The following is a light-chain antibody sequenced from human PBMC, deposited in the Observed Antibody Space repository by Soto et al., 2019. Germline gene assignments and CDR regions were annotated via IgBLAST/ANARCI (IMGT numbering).Light chain of an antibody. Sequence: EILLTQSPSTLSLSPGEGVTLSCRASQSVTVNSLAWYQQKPGQAPRLLIYAASTRAAAVPDRFTGSGSGTDFALTISILEPEDFGVYYCQQYGDSPLTFGPGTKVDIK. J-gene: IGKJ3*01. CDR2: AAS. CDR3: QQYGDSPLT. CDR1: QSVTVNS. V-gene: IGKV3-20*01.